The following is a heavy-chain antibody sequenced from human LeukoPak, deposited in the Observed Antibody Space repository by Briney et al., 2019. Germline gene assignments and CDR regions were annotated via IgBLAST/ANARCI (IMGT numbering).Heavy chain of an antibody. D-gene: IGHD1-7*01. J-gene: IGHJ5*02. Sequence: ASVKVSSKASGYTFTSYGISWVRQAPGQGQEWMGWISAYNGTTNYAKKLQGRVTTTTDTSTSTAYMELRSLRSDDTAVYYCARGPAYNWNFPPDPWGQGTLVTVSS. V-gene: IGHV1-18*01. CDR3: ARGPAYNWNFPPDP. CDR1: GYTFTSYG. CDR2: ISAYNGTT.